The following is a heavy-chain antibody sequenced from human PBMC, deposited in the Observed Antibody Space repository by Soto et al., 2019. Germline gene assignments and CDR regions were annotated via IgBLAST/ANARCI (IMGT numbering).Heavy chain of an antibody. Sequence: QLQLQESGPGLVKPSETLSLTCTVSGGSISSSSYYWGWIRQPPGKGLEWIGSIYYSGNTYYNPALNSRVTISVDTSKHHFSLKLSSVTAADTDVYYCARRYCISTSCLAFDSWGQGTLVTVSS. V-gene: IGHV4-39*02. D-gene: IGHD2-2*01. J-gene: IGHJ4*01. CDR3: ARRYCISTSCLAFDS. CDR1: GGSISSSSYY. CDR2: IYYSGNT.